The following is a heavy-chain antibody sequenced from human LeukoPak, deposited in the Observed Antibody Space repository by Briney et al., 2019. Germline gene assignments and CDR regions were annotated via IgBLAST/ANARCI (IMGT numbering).Heavy chain of an antibody. CDR3: AGHGNWRGPDY. Sequence: SETLSLTCTVSGGSISTYNYWAWIRQPPGKGLEWIGTIYHSGSTYYNSSLKSRVTTSVDTSKNQFSLKLSSVTAADTAVYYCAGHGNWRGPDYWGQGTLVSVSS. D-gene: IGHD1-1*01. V-gene: IGHV4-39*01. CDR2: IYHSGST. J-gene: IGHJ4*02. CDR1: GGSISTYNY.